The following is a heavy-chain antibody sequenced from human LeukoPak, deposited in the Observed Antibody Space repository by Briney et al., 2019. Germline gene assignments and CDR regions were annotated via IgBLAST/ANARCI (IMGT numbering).Heavy chain of an antibody. J-gene: IGHJ4*02. V-gene: IGHV3-48*01. CDR3: AKDRPRIAAAGKIDY. CDR2: ISSSSGTI. CDR1: GFTFSSYS. D-gene: IGHD6-13*01. Sequence: PGGSLRLSCAASGFTFSSYSMNWVRQAPGKGLEWVSYISSSSGTIYYADSVKGRFTISRDNSKNTLYLQMNSLRAEDTAVYYCAKDRPRIAAAGKIDYWGQGTLVTVSS.